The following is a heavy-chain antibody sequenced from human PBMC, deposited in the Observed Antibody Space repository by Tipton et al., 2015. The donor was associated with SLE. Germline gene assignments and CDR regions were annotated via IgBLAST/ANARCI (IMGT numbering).Heavy chain of an antibody. CDR2: IIPILGIA. V-gene: IGHV1-69*09. CDR1: GGTFSSYT. Sequence: QLVQSGAEVKKPGSSVKVSCKASGGTFSSYTISWVRQAPGQGLEWMGRIIPILGIANYAQKFQGRVTITADKSTSTAYMELSSLRSDDTAVYYCARGSGWNAFDIWGQGTMVTVSS. J-gene: IGHJ3*02. D-gene: IGHD6-19*01. CDR3: ARGSGWNAFDI.